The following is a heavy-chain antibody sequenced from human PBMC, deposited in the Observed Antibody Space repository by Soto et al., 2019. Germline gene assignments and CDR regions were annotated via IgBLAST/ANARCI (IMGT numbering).Heavy chain of an antibody. Sequence: PGGSLRLSCAASGFIFSSYDMAWVRQAPGKGLEWVSTVSSSADATQYADSVKGRFTISRDNSKNTLYLEMNNLGDEDTATYYCAKSYFFTCYDYWGQGTLVTVSS. CDR2: VSSSADAT. CDR1: GFIFSSYD. J-gene: IGHJ4*02. CDR3: AKSYFFTCYDY. V-gene: IGHV3-23*01. D-gene: IGHD2-15*01.